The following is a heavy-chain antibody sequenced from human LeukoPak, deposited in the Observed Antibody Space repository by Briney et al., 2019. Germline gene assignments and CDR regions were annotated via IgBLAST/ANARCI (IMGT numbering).Heavy chain of an antibody. CDR3: AREDSSSWSGLGFDP. J-gene: IGHJ5*02. CDR1: GGPLSSYY. Sequence: KPSETLFLTCTVSGGPLSSYYWGWIRQPPGKGLEWIGYIYYSGSTNYNPSLKNRVNISVDTSKNQFSLKLSSVTAADTAVYYCAREDSSSWSGLGFDPWGQGTLVTVSS. V-gene: IGHV4-59*01. D-gene: IGHD6-13*01. CDR2: IYYSGST.